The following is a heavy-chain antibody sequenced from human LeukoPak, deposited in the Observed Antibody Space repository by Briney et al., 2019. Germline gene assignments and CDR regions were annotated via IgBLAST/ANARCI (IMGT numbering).Heavy chain of an antibody. Sequence: ASVTVSCKASGYTLTGYYMHWVRQAPGQGLEWMGWIGPNSGGTNYAQKFQGRVTMTRDTSISTAYMELSRLISDDTAVYYCARDIASRRIDYWGQGTLVTVSS. J-gene: IGHJ4*02. CDR1: GYTLTGYY. D-gene: IGHD6-6*01. CDR2: IGPNSGGT. V-gene: IGHV1-2*02. CDR3: ARDIASRRIDY.